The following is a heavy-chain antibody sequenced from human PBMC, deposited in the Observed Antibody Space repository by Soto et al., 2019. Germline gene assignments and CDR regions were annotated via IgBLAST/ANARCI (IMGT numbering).Heavy chain of an antibody. Sequence: GGSLRLSCAASGFTFSSYGMHWVRQAPGKGLEWVAVIWYDGSNKYYADSVKGRFTISRDNSKNTLYLQMNSLRAEDTAVYYCARESGSYEYYFDYWGQGTLVTVYS. D-gene: IGHD1-26*01. CDR1: GFTFSSYG. J-gene: IGHJ4*02. V-gene: IGHV3-33*01. CDR2: IWYDGSNK. CDR3: ARESGSYEYYFDY.